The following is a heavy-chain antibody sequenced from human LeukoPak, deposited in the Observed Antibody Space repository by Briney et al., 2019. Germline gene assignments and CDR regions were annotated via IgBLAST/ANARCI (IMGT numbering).Heavy chain of an antibody. V-gene: IGHV4-39*07. CDR1: GGSIRSSYYY. J-gene: IGHJ5*01. Sequence: SPSETLSLTCTVSGGSIRSSYYYWGWIRQPPGKGLEWIGSIYDSGSTYYNPSLKSRVTISVDTSKNQFSLKLNSVTAADTADYYCARAPVVRGVFGWFDFWGQGVLVTVSS. CDR2: IYDSGST. D-gene: IGHD3-10*01. CDR3: ARAPVVRGVFGWFDF.